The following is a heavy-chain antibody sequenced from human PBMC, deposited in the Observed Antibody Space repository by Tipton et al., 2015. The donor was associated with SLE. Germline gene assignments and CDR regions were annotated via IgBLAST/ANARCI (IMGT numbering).Heavy chain of an antibody. Sequence: TLSLTCAVYGGSFSGYYWSWIRQPPEKGLEWIGEINHSGGTNYNPSLKSRVTISVDTSKNQFSLKLSSVTAADTAVYYCARASSRGITFGGALGGIMDVWGKGTTVTVSS. CDR1: GGSFSGYY. J-gene: IGHJ6*03. CDR3: ARASSRGITFGGALGGIMDV. V-gene: IGHV4-34*01. CDR2: INHSGGT. D-gene: IGHD3-16*01.